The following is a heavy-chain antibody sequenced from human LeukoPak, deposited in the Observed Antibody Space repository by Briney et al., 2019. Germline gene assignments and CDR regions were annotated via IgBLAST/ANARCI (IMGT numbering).Heavy chain of an antibody. CDR2: IYHSGNT. J-gene: IGHJ3*02. Sequence: PSDTLSLTGAVSGVSSSSINWWSWVRQPPGKGLEWIGEIYHSGNTNYNPSLKNRVTISVDKSKNQFSLKLSSVTAADTAVYYCAILLDGYNPNDAFDIWGQGTMVTVSS. D-gene: IGHD5-24*01. V-gene: IGHV4-4*02. CDR1: GVSSSSINW. CDR3: AILLDGYNPNDAFDI.